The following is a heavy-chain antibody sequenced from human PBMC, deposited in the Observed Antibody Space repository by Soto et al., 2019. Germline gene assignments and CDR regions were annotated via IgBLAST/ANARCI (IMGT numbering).Heavy chain of an antibody. CDR3: ARASGGYSYYYYGMDV. D-gene: IGHD4-4*01. J-gene: IGHJ6*02. Sequence: SETLSLTCTVSGGSISSGGYYWSWIRQHPGKGLEWIGYIYYSGSTYYNPSLKSRVTISVDTSKNQFSLKLSSVTAADTAVYYCARASGGYSYYYYGMDVWGQGTTVTVSS. CDR2: IYYSGST. V-gene: IGHV4-31*03. CDR1: GGSISSGGYY.